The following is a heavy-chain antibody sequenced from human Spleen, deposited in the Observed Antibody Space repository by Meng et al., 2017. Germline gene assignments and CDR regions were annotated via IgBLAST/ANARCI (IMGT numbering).Heavy chain of an antibody. V-gene: IGHV4-34*01. CDR3: ARGPTTMAHDFDY. CDR1: GGSFRDYY. Sequence: QVQLQQWGVGLLKPSEPLSLSCVVSGGSFRDYYWSWIRQPPGKGLEWIGEINHSGSTNYNPSLESRATISVDTSQNNLSLKLSSVTAADSAVYYCARGPTTMAHDFDYWGQGTLVTVSS. J-gene: IGHJ4*02. D-gene: IGHD4-11*01. CDR2: INHSGST.